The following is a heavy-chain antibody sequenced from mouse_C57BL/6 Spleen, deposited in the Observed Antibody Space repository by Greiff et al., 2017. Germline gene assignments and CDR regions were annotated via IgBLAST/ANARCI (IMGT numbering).Heavy chain of an antibody. J-gene: IGHJ3*01. CDR1: GYSFTSYY. D-gene: IGHD2-2*01. CDR3: ASADYGYDWFAY. V-gene: IGHV1-66*01. Sequence: VQGVESGPELVKPGASVKISCKASGYSFTSYYIHWVKQRPGQGLEWIGWIYPGSGNTKYNEKFKGKATLTADTSSSTAYMQLSSLTSEDSAVYYCASADYGYDWFAYWGQGTLVTVSA. CDR2: IYPGSGNT.